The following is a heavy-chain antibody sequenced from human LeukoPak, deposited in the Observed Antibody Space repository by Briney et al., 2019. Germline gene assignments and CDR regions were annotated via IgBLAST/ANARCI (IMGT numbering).Heavy chain of an antibody. V-gene: IGHV4-39*01. Sequence: PSETLSLTCTVSGGSISSSSYYWGWIRQPPGKGLEWIGSIYYSGSTYYNPSLKSRVTISVDTSKNQFSLKLSSVTAADTAVYYCARVGLNAAYGDYFFYAFDIWGQGTMVTVSS. D-gene: IGHD4-17*01. CDR1: GGSISSSSYY. CDR2: IYYSGST. J-gene: IGHJ3*02. CDR3: ARVGLNAAYGDYFFYAFDI.